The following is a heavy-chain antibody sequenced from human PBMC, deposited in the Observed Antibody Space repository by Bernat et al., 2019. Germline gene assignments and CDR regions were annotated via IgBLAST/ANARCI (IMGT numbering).Heavy chain of an antibody. CDR2: INDSGDRM. CDR3: AKIRDSRWFIYYAMDV. Sequence: EVQLLESGGGLVQAWGSLRLSCAVSGFTLSSTAMNWVRQAPGKGLEWVSGINDSGDRMYYADSVKGRFTTSRDTSKSTLYLQMNSLRAEDTATYYCAKIRDSRWFIYYAMDVWGQGTTVTVSS. V-gene: IGHV3-23*01. J-gene: IGHJ6*02. D-gene: IGHD6-13*01. CDR1: GFTLSSTA.